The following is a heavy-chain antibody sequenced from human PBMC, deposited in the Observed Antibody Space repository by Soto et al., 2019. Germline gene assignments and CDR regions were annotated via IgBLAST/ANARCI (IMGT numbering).Heavy chain of an antibody. CDR1: GFTFSSYA. D-gene: IGHD6-6*01. V-gene: IGHV3-48*01. Sequence: GGSLRLSCAASGFTFSSYAMSWVRQAPGKGLEWVSDISGSSGTTYYADSVKGRFTISRDNAKDSLYLQMNSLRAEDTAVYYCARSTSHWGQGALVTVSS. J-gene: IGHJ4*02. CDR3: ARSTSH. CDR2: ISGSSGTT.